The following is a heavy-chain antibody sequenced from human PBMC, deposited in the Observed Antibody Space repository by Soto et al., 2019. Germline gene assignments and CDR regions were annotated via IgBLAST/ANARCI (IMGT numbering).Heavy chain of an antibody. CDR3: AKDRPYPPMRYYYGMDV. V-gene: IGHV3-23*01. CDR2: LSGSGGST. D-gene: IGHD2-2*01. Sequence: EVQLLESGGGLVQPGGSLRLSCAASGFTFSSYAMSWVRQAPGKGLEWVSALSGSGGSTYYADSVKGRFTISRDNSKNTLYLQMNSLRAEDTAVYYCAKDRPYPPMRYYYGMDVWGQGTTVTVSS. J-gene: IGHJ6*02. CDR1: GFTFSSYA.